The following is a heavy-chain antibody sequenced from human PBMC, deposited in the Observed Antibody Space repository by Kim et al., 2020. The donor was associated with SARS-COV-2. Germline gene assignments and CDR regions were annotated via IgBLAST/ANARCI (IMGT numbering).Heavy chain of an antibody. CDR3: VGGMTCSSWPFCYYSGMDV. J-gene: IGHJ6*02. D-gene: IGHD6-13*01. V-gene: IGHV3-30*07. Sequence: KGRLTISRDNSKNTLHLQMNSLRAEDTAVYYCVGGMTCSSWPFCYYSGMDVWGQGTTVTVSS.